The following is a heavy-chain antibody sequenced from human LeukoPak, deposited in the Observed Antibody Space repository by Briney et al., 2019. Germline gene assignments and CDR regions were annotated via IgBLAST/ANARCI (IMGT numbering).Heavy chain of an antibody. Sequence: GGSLRLSCAASGFTVSSNYMSWVRQAPGKGLEWVSVIYSGGSTYYADSVKGRFTISRHNSKNTLYPQMNSLRAEDTAVYYCARATGDAIYYYGMDVWGQGTTVTVSS. D-gene: IGHD1-14*01. CDR2: IYSGGST. J-gene: IGHJ6*02. V-gene: IGHV3-53*04. CDR3: ARATGDAIYYYGMDV. CDR1: GFTVSSNY.